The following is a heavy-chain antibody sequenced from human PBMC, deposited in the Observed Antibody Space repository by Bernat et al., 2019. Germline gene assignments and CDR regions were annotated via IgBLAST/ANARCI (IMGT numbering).Heavy chain of an antibody. CDR1: GFTFSSYA. V-gene: IGHV3-30-3*01. CDR3: ARDALRSVYYYYYGMDV. CDR2: ISYDGSNK. J-gene: IGHJ6*02. Sequence: QVQLVESGGGVVQPGRSLRLSCAASGFTFSSYAMHWVRQAPGKGREWVAVISYDGSNKYYADSVKGRFTISRDNSKNTLYLQMNSLRAEDTAVYYCARDALRSVYYYYYGMDVWGQGTTVTVSS. D-gene: IGHD4-17*01.